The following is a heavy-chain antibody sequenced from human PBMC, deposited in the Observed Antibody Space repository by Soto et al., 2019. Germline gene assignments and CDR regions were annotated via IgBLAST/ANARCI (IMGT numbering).Heavy chain of an antibody. CDR2: IYYSGST. V-gene: IGHV4-59*01. CDR3: ATSEGSDYGNFDY. CDR1: GGSISSYY. D-gene: IGHD4-17*01. Sequence: SETLSLTCTVSGGSISSYYWSWIRQPPGKGLEWIGYIYYSGSTNYNPSLKSRVTISVGTSKNQFSLKLSSVTAADTAVYYCATSEGSDYGNFDYWGQGTLVTVSS. J-gene: IGHJ4*02.